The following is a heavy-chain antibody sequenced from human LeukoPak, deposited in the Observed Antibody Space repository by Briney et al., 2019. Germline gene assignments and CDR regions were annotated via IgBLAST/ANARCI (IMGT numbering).Heavy chain of an antibody. CDR3: ARGATGTTLGLAFDI. Sequence: SETLSLTCTVSGGSISSYYWSWIRQPAGKGLEWIGRIYTSGSTNYNPSLKSRVTMSVDTSKNQFSLKLSSVTAADTAVYYRARGATGTTLGLAFDIWGQGTMVTVSS. CDR2: IYTSGST. V-gene: IGHV4-4*07. D-gene: IGHD1-7*01. CDR1: GGSISSYY. J-gene: IGHJ3*02.